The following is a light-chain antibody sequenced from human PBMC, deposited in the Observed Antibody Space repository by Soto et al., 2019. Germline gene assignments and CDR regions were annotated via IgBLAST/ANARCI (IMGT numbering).Light chain of an antibody. J-gene: IGKJ1*01. CDR1: QSVSSSY. Sequence: EIVLTQSPDTLSLSPGERATLSCRASQSVSSSYLAWYQQKPGQPPRLLIYGASTRATGIPARFSGSGSGTEFTLTINSLQSEDFAVYYCQQYNNWPRTFGQGTKVDIK. CDR2: GAS. V-gene: IGKV3-15*01. CDR3: QQYNNWPRT.